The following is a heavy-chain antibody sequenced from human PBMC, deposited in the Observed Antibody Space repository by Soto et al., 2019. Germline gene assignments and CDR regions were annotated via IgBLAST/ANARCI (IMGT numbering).Heavy chain of an antibody. CDR2: VNPSGGHT. CDR3: ARGGHVVVVTAALDY. Sequence: ASVKVSCKASGDTFTGYYIHWVRQAPGQGLEWMGTVNPSGGHTTYAQHFLGRVTMTRDTSTSTLYMELTSLTSDDTAIYYCARGGHVVVVTAALDYWGQGTLVTVSS. D-gene: IGHD2-21*02. J-gene: IGHJ4*02. V-gene: IGHV1-46*01. CDR1: GDTFTGYY.